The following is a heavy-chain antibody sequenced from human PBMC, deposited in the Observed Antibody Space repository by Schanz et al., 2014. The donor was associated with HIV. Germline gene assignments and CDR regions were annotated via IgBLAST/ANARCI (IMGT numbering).Heavy chain of an antibody. J-gene: IGHJ6*02. D-gene: IGHD3-16*01. CDR2: IKEDGSEK. Sequence: EALLLESGGGLVQPGGSLRLSCRGSEFPFSHNAMTWVRQAPGKGLEWVANIKEDGSEKYHADSVKGRFTISRDNAKNSLFLQMESLRAEDTAVYYCARDGGEVWGQGTTVTVSS. CDR3: ARDGGEV. CDR1: EFPFSHNA. V-gene: IGHV3-7*01.